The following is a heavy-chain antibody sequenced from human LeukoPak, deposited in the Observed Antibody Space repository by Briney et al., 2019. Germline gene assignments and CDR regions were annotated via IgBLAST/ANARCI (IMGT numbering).Heavy chain of an antibody. D-gene: IGHD3-3*01. CDR1: GGSFSGYY. Sequence: PSETLSLTCAVYGGSFSGYYWSWIRQPPGKGLEWIGEINHSGSTDYNPSLKSRVTISVDTSKNQFSLKLSSVTAADTAVYYCARDTSYYDFWSGYYNLWYFDYWGQGTLVTVSS. CDR3: ARDTSYYDFWSGYYNLWYFDY. CDR2: INHSGST. V-gene: IGHV4-34*01. J-gene: IGHJ4*02.